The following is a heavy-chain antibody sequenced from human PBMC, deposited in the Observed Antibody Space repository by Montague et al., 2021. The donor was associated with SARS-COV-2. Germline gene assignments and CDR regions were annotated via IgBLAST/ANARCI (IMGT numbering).Heavy chain of an antibody. J-gene: IGHJ4*02. CDR3: ARAPTIFGVVITNFDY. V-gene: IGHV4-39*07. CDR2: IYYSGST. D-gene: IGHD3-3*01. CDR1: GGSISSSSYY. Sequence: SETLSLTCTVSGGSISSSSYYWGWIRQPQGQGLDWIGSIYYSGSTYYNPSLKSRVTISVDTSKNQFSLKLSSVTAADTAVYYCARAPTIFGVVITNFDYWGQGTLVTVSS.